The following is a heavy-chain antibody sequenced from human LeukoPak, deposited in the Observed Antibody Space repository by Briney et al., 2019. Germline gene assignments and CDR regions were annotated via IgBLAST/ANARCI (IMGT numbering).Heavy chain of an antibody. CDR1: GYTFTSYA. V-gene: IGHV7-4-1*02. J-gene: IGHJ6*02. D-gene: IGHD2-21*01. CDR3: AMWPTDYYYGMDV. CDR2: ISTNTGNP. Sequence: ASVNVSCKASGYTFTSYAVNWVRQAPGQGLEWMGWISTNTGNPTYAQGFTGRFVFSLDTSVSTAYLQISSLKAEDTAVYYCAMWPTDYYYGMDVWGQGTTVTVSS.